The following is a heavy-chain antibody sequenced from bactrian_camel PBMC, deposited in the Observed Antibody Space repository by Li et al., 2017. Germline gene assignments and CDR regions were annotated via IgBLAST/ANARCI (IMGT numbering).Heavy chain of an antibody. CDR3: AADQGRFCGMTNVPPRYNY. J-gene: IGHJ4*01. V-gene: IGHV3S31*01. Sequence: DVQLVESGGGSVQAGGSLTLSCVVSGYARSSPVMGWFRQAPHKERGAVAALNSGSGTTNYAASVKGRFTVSQDNAKNTLYLQMSSLKPEDTAMYYCAADQGRFCGMTNVPPRYNYRGQETQVTVS. D-gene: IGHD1*01. CDR1: GYARSSPV. CDR2: LNSGSGTT.